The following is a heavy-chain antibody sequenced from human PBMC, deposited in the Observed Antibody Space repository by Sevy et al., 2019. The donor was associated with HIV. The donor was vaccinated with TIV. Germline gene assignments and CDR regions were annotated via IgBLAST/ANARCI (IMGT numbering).Heavy chain of an antibody. CDR2: ISGTGDYT. D-gene: IGHD5-18*01. V-gene: IGHV3-23*01. CDR1: GFTFNSFA. CDR3: AKKMGGGSGMAFLVDF. J-gene: IGHJ4*02. Sequence: GGSLRLSCAASGFTFNSFAMGWVRQAPGKGLDWISVISGTGDYTYYADSVKGRFTISRDNSKNTLFLQMSSLRAEDTAIFYCAKKMGGGSGMAFLVDFWGQGTLVTVSS.